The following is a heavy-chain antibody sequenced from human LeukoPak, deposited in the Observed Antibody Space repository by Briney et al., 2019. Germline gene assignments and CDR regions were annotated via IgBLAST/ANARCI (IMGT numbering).Heavy chain of an antibody. CDR1: GGSIGTYY. Sequence: SETLSLTCTVSGGSIGTYYWSWIRQPPGRGLEWIGYVHYSGSTRYSPSLKGRVTISVDTSKNQFSLKLNSVTAADTAVYYCARESRRIAAAGPSYYMDVWGRGTTVTVSS. V-gene: IGHV4-59*12. CDR2: VHYSGST. J-gene: IGHJ6*03. D-gene: IGHD6-13*01. CDR3: ARESRRIAAAGPSYYMDV.